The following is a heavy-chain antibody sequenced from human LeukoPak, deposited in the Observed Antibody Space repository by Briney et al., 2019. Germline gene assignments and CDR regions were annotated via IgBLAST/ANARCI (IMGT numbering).Heavy chain of an antibody. V-gene: IGHV3-9*01. CDR2: ISWNSGSI. CDR1: GFTFDDYA. D-gene: IGHD6-13*01. CDR3: AKELAG. J-gene: IGHJ4*02. Sequence: GRSLRLSCAATGFTFDDYAMHWVRQAPGKGLGWVSGISWNSGSIGYADSVKGRFTISRDNAKNSLYLQMNSLRAEDTALYYCAKELAGWGQGTLVTVSS.